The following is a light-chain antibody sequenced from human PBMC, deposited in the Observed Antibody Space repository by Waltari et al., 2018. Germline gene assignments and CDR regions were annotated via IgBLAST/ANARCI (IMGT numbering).Light chain of an antibody. J-gene: IGKJ4*01. CDR2: GAS. CDR3: QQRANWPLT. Sequence: EIVMTQSPATLSVSPGERATLSCRASQSVSSNLAWYQQKPGQAPRLLIYGASTRATGVPGRFSGSGSGPEYTLTISSLEPEDFAVYYCQQRANWPLTFGGGTKVEIK. CDR1: QSVSSN. V-gene: IGKV3-15*01.